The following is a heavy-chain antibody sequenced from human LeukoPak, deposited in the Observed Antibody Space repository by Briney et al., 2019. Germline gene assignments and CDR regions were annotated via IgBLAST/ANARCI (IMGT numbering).Heavy chain of an antibody. V-gene: IGHV3-9*01. Sequence: GGSVRLSCTASGFTFDDYAMLGPRQSPGKALEWVSYITWNSGIKGYADSVKGRFTISRENAKNALIVQMNSLRAKDAALYYGAKAFYCISASGYSFFDSWGQGTLVTVSS. CDR1: GFTFDDYA. CDR2: ITWNSGIK. J-gene: IGHJ4*02. CDR3: AKAFYCISASGYSFFDS. D-gene: IGHD5-12*01.